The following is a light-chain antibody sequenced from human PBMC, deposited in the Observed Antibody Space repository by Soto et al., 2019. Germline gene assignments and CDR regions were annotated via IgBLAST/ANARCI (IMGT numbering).Light chain of an antibody. Sequence: QSRALGSASIADRGKITCRAIQGLGSYLAWYQQKPGKAPKVLIYAASSLQSGVPSRFSGSRSGTDCTVTISSLQPEDFATYYCQQSYSMPRTLGGGTKVDIK. J-gene: IGKJ4*02. CDR2: AAS. CDR3: QQSYSMPRT. V-gene: IGKV1-39*01. CDR1: QGLGSY.